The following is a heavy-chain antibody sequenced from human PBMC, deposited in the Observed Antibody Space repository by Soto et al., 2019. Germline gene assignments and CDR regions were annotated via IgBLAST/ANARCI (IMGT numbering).Heavy chain of an antibody. Sequence: QVQLVESGGGVVQPGTSLRLSCVASGFTFSSYGMNWVRQVPGQGPEWVAVIWFDGSNEYYGDSVKGRFTISRDNSKNTLYLQMNSLRAEDTAVYYCARSGDYDYYYAMDVWGQGTTVTVSS. V-gene: IGHV3-33*01. CDR2: IWFDGSNE. CDR1: GFTFSSYG. CDR3: ARSGDYDYYYAMDV. J-gene: IGHJ6*02. D-gene: IGHD4-17*01.